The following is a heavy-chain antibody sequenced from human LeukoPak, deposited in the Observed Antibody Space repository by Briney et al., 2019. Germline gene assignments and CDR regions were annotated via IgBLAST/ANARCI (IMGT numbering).Heavy chain of an antibody. D-gene: IGHD3-3*01. Sequence: SETLSLTCAVSGGSISSSSGNCWTWVRQPPGKGLEWIGYIYYSGSTNYNPSLKSRVTISVDTSKNQFSLKLSSVTAADTAVYYCARVSPSYYDFWSGYPPGWIDPWGQGTLVTVSS. CDR3: ARVSPSYYDFWSGYPPGWIDP. CDR1: GGSISSSSGNC. CDR2: IYYSGST. J-gene: IGHJ5*02. V-gene: IGHV4-61*08.